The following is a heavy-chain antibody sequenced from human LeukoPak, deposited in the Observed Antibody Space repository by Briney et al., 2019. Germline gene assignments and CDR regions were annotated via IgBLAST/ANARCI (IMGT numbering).Heavy chain of an antibody. CDR3: ARVDIWAIFGVVEYFDY. CDR2: IYYSGST. D-gene: IGHD3-3*01. V-gene: IGHV4-39*07. Sequence: SETLSLTCTVSGGSISSSSYYWGWIRQPPGKGLEWIGSIYYSGSTNYNPSLKSRVTISVDTSKNQFSLKLSSVTAADTAVYYCARVDIWAIFGVVEYFDYWGQGTLVTVSS. J-gene: IGHJ4*02. CDR1: GGSISSSSYY.